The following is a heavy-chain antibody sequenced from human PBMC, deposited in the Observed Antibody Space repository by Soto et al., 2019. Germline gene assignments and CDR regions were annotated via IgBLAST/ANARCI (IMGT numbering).Heavy chain of an antibody. CDR3: AREENCSDGICYSEYFQR. D-gene: IGHD2-15*01. V-gene: IGHV1-46*01. J-gene: IGHJ1*01. CDR2: VSSSGGST. CDR1: GYIFTAYS. Sequence: QVQLVQSGAEVKKPGASVKVSCKASGYIFTAYSMHWVRQAPGQGLEWMGFVSSSGGSTNYAQKFQVRINMTRDTSTSTVYMDLSSLTSEDTSVYYCAREENCSDGICYSEYFQRWGQGTLVTVSS.